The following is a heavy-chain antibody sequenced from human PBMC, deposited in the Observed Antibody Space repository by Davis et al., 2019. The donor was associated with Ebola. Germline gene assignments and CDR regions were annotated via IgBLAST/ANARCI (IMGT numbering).Heavy chain of an antibody. D-gene: IGHD6-13*01. CDR2: IYYSGST. CDR3: ARDSSWYTGFDY. V-gene: IGHV4-61*08. CDR1: GAFVSSGGYS. J-gene: IGHJ4*02. Sequence: SETLSLTCAVSGAFVSSGGYSWIWIRQPPGKGLEWIGYIYYSGSTNYNPSLKSRVTISVDTSKNQFSLKLSSVTAADTAVYYCARDSSWYTGFDYWGQGTLVTVSS.